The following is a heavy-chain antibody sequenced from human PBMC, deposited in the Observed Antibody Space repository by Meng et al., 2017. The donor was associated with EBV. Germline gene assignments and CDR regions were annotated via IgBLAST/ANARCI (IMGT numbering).Heavy chain of an antibody. D-gene: IGHD3-10*01. V-gene: IGHV1-69*01. CDR3: ASDSGRGSTPAY. CDR2: FLLRLGPP. CDR1: GAPFRYYA. J-gene: IGHJ4*02. Sequence: VQLELHAAEANTPGAKLKDTWKPSGAPFRYYAISWVRQASGRGLPWLGGFLLRLGPPNYAQKFNGSVKSPVGESTSTSNMDLSSQRSDDTAIYSCASDSGRGSTPAYWGQGTLVTVSS.